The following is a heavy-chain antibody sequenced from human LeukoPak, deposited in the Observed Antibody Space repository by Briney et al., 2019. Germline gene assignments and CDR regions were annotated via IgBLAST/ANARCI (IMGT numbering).Heavy chain of an antibody. CDR3: AKGYSSGWRTYFDY. CDR1: GFTFSSCA. CDR2: IISTGGST. V-gene: IGHV3-23*01. J-gene: IGHJ4*02. Sequence: GGSLRLSWAASGFTFSSCAMRWVRQAPGKGLEWVSGIISTGGSTYYADSVKGRFTISRDNSKSTLSLQMDSLRAEDTAVYYCAKGYSSGWRTYFDYWGQGTLVTVSS. D-gene: IGHD6-19*01.